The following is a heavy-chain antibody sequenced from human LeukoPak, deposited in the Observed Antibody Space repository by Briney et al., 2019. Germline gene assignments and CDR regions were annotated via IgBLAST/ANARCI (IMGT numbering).Heavy chain of an antibody. CDR3: ATVPKQLAQNIYYYYYYMDV. J-gene: IGHJ6*03. D-gene: IGHD6-13*01. V-gene: IGHV1-69*01. Sequence: ASVKVSCKASGGTFSSYAISWVRQAPGQGLEWMGGIIPIFGTANYAQKFQGRVTITADESTSTAYMELSSLRSEDTAVYYCATVPKQLAQNIYYYYYYMDVWGKGTTVTVSS. CDR2: IIPIFGTA. CDR1: GGTFSSYA.